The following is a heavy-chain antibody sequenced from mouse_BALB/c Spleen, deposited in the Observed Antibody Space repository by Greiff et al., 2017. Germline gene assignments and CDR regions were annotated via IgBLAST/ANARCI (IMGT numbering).Heavy chain of an antibody. CDR2: INSNGGST. D-gene: IGHD2-1*01. V-gene: IGHV5-6-3*01. CDR3: ARETLLTGAMDY. Sequence: EVKLVESGGGLVQPGGSLKLSCAASGFTFSSYGMSWVRQTPDKRLELVATINSNGGSTYYPDSVKGRFTISRDNAKNTLYLQMSSLKSEDTAMYYCARETLLTGAMDYWGQGTSVTVSS. J-gene: IGHJ4*01. CDR1: GFTFSSYG.